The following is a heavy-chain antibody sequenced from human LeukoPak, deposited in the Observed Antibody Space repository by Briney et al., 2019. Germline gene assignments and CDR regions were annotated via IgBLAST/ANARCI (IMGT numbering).Heavy chain of an antibody. CDR1: GFTFSSYT. CDR3: AREPYGHYYNYYMDV. D-gene: IGHD4-17*01. Sequence: GGSLRLSCAASGFTFSSYTMNWVRQAPGKGLEWVANIKQDGSEKYYVGSVKGRFTISRDNAKNSLYLQMNSLRAEGTAVYYCAREPYGHYYNYYMDVWGKGTTVTVSS. J-gene: IGHJ6*03. V-gene: IGHV3-7*01. CDR2: IKQDGSEK.